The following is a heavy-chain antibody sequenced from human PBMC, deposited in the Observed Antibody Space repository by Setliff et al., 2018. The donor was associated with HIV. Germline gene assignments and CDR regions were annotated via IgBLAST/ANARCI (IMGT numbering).Heavy chain of an antibody. J-gene: IGHJ4*02. CDR2: VKSKTDGGAT. Sequence: GGSLRLSCATSGFTFSYAWMSWVRQAPGKGLEWVGLVKSKTDGGATDYAAPVKGKFMISRDESQNTVYFQMNSLKTEDTAMYYCAKAARDYYDSSGYYIGIDYWGRGTLVTVSS. CDR3: AKAARDYYDSSGYYIGIDY. V-gene: IGHV3-15*01. D-gene: IGHD3-22*01. CDR1: GFTFSYAW.